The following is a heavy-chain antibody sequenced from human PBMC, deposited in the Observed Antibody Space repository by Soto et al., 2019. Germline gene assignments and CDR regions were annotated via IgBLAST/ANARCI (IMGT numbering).Heavy chain of an antibody. CDR3: SNGNY. Sequence: GGSLRLSCAASGFTFSSFGMHWVRQAPGKGLEWVAVISYDGSNKYYADSVKGRFTISRDNSKNTLYLQMNSLRAEDTAVYYCSNGNYWGQGTLVTVSS. V-gene: IGHV3-30*18. D-gene: IGHD1-26*01. CDR1: GFTFSSFG. J-gene: IGHJ4*02. CDR2: ISYDGSNK.